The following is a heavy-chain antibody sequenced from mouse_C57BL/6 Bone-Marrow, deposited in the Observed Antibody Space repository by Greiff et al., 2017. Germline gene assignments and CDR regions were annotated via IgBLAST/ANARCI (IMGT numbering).Heavy chain of an antibody. Sequence: EVHLVESGGGLVKPGGSLQLSCAASGFTFSDYGMAWVRQDPRKGHEWVAFISSLAYSIYYADTVTGRFTISREKAKNTLYLEMSSLRSEDTAMYYCARQEGDYWGQGTSVTVSS. J-gene: IGHJ4*01. CDR2: ISSLAYSI. V-gene: IGHV5-15*01. CDR1: GFTFSDYG. CDR3: ARQEGDY.